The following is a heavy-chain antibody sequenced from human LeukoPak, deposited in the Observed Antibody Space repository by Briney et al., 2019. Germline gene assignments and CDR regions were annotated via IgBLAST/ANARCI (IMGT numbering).Heavy chain of an antibody. Sequence: GGSLRLSCAASGFTFSSYGMLWVRQAPGKGLEWVAVISYDGSNKYYADSVKGRFTISRDNSKNTLYLQMNSLRAEDTAVYYCAKSIAVAGMTPFYPWGQGTLVTVSS. V-gene: IGHV3-30*18. CDR2: ISYDGSNK. CDR1: GFTFSSYG. D-gene: IGHD6-19*01. J-gene: IGHJ5*02. CDR3: AKSIAVAGMTPFYP.